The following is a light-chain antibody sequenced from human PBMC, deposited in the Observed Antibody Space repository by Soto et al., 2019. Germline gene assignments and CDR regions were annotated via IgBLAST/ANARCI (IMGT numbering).Light chain of an antibody. Sequence: IQMTQSPSSLSASVGDRVTITCRASQTISNYLNWYQQKPGKAPDLLIYAASSLQSGVPSRFSGSGSGTDFTLTISSLQPEDFATYYCQQSFSTPKTFGQGTKVEIK. CDR3: QQSFSTPKT. CDR1: QTISNY. CDR2: AAS. J-gene: IGKJ1*01. V-gene: IGKV1-39*01.